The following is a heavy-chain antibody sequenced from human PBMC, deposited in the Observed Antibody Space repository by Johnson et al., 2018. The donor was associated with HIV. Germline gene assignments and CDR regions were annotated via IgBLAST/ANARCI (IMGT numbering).Heavy chain of an antibody. Sequence: QVQLVESGGGVVRPGGSLRLSCAASGFTFDDYGMSWVRLAPGKGLQWMAVISYDGSNKYYADSVKGRFPISRDNSKNTLYLQMNSLRAEDTAVYYCARDPALRGSYYGDAFDIWGQGTMVTVSS. J-gene: IGHJ3*02. CDR3: ARDPALRGSYYGDAFDI. CDR1: GFTFDDYG. D-gene: IGHD1-26*01. CDR2: ISYDGSNK. V-gene: IGHV3-30*03.